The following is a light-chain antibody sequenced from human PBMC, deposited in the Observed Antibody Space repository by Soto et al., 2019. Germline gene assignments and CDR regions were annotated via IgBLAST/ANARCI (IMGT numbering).Light chain of an antibody. J-gene: IGKJ1*01. CDR3: LQYSSYSS. CDR2: KAS. V-gene: IGKV1-5*03. Sequence: DIQMTQSPSTLSASVGDRVTITCRASQSISSWLAWYQQKPGKAPNLLIYKASTLQTGVPSRFSGSGSGTEFTLTIISLQPDDFATYYCLQYSSYSSFGQGTKVEIK. CDR1: QSISSW.